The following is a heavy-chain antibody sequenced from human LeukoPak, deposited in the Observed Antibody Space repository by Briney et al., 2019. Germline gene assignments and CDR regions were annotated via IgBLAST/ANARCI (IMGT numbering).Heavy chain of an antibody. CDR1: GYNFPGDW. CDR3: ARPPDGYCSGAGCSFEY. D-gene: IGHD2-15*01. J-gene: IGHJ4*02. CDR2: IYPGDSDI. Sequence: GESVKISWKGSGYNFPGDWIGWVRQKPGKGLEWMGVIYPGDSDIRYSPLFQGQVIISADKSIRTAYLQWNNLKASDTAMYYCARPPDGYCSGAGCSFEYWGQGTLLTVSS. V-gene: IGHV5-51*01.